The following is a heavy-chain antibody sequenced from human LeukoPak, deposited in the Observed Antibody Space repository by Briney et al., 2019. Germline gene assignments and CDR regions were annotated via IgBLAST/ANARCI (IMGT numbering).Heavy chain of an antibody. CDR3: ARVGENKGFGDPGDYYYMDV. D-gene: IGHD3-10*01. CDR2: IFSSGST. Sequence: SEPLSLTCTVPGGSISSYYWSWIRQPPPKGLEWIGYIFSSGSTNYNPSLKSRVTISVDTSKNQFSLKLSSVTAADTAVYYCARVGENKGFGDPGDYYYMDVWGKGTTVTVSS. CDR1: GGSISSYY. J-gene: IGHJ6*03. V-gene: IGHV4-59*01.